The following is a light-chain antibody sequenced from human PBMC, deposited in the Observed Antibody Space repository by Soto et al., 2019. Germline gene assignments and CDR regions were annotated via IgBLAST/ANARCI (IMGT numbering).Light chain of an antibody. J-gene: IGKJ1*01. CDR1: QGISSY. V-gene: IGKV1-9*01. CDR3: QQYYSFPPT. CDR2: AAS. Sequence: IQLTQSPSSLSASVGDRVTITCRASQGISSYLAWYQQKPGKAPELLIYAASTLQSGVPSRFSGSGSGTDFTLTISCLQSEDFATYYCQQYYSFPPTFGQGTKVDIK.